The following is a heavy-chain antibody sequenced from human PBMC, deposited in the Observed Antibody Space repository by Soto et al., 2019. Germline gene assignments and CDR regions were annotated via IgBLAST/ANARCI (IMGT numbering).Heavy chain of an antibody. CDR2: INAGNGNT. CDR1: GYTFTSYA. V-gene: IGHV1-3*01. J-gene: IGHJ6*02. D-gene: IGHD3-9*01. CDR3: ARDKRLSTGYLGGKYYYYGMDV. Sequence: GASVKVSFKASGYTFTSYAMHWVRQAPGQRLEWMGWINAGNGNTKYSQKFQGRVTITRDTSASTAYMELSSLRSEDTAVYYCARDKRLSTGYLGGKYYYYGMDVWGQGTTVTVSS.